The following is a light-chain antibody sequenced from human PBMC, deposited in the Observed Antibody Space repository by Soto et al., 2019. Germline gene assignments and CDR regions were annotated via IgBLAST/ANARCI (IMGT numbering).Light chain of an antibody. CDR3: QQYNDWPRT. CDR2: GAS. CDR1: QSVNSN. Sequence: EIVMTQSPATLSVSPGERATLSCRASQSVNSNLAWYQQKPGQAPRLLIYGASPRAPGIPARFSGSGSGTEFTLTISSLQSEDFAVYYCQQYNDWPRTFGQGTKVENK. V-gene: IGKV3-15*01. J-gene: IGKJ1*01.